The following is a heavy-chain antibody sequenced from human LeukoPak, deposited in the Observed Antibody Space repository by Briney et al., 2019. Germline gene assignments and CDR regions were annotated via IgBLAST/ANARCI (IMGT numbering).Heavy chain of an antibody. D-gene: IGHD2-15*01. CDR1: GYSFTNYW. J-gene: IGHJ4*02. V-gene: IGHV5-10-1*01. Sequence: RRGESLKISCKGSGYSFTNYWISWVRQMPGKGLEWMGRIDPTDSYSNYSPSLKGHVTISADKSISTAYLQWTNLEASDTGMYYCARLLVGGQDYFDYWGQGTLVTVSS. CDR2: IDPTDSYS. CDR3: ARLLVGGQDYFDY.